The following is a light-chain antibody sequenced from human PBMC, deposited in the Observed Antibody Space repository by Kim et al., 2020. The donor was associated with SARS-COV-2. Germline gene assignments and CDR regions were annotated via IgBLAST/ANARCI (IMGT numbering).Light chain of an antibody. CDR2: KAS. Sequence: DIQMTQSPSTLSASVGDRVIITCRASQSINNWLAWYQQKPGKAPKLLMYKASSLRSGVPSRFSGSGSGTEFTLTISSLQPDDFATYYCQQYSSYPIYTFGQGTKLEIK. V-gene: IGKV1-5*03. CDR1: QSINNW. CDR3: QQYSSYPIYT. J-gene: IGKJ2*01.